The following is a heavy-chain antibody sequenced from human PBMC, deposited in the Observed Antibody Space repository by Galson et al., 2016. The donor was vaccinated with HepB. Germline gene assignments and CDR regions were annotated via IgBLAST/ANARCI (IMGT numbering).Heavy chain of an antibody. Sequence: PALVKPTQTLTLTCTFSGFSLNTGLGVAWLRQPPGKAPEWLALIYWNDDKRYSPFLKSRLTITKDTSKSQVVLTMTNMDPVDTGTYYCAQTAPLGLEFSRDHFDYWGQGTLVTVSA. CDR1: GFSLNTGLG. CDR3: AQTAPLGLEFSRDHFDY. D-gene: IGHD3-16*01. J-gene: IGHJ4*02. CDR2: IYWNDDK. V-gene: IGHV2-5*01.